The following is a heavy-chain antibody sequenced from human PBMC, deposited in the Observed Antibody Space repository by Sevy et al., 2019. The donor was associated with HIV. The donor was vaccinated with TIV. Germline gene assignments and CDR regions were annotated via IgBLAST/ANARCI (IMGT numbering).Heavy chain of an antibody. J-gene: IGHJ3*02. CDR1: KLTFTNAW. V-gene: IGHV3-30*03. D-gene: IGHD5-18*01. CDR2: ISFDGGYK. CDR3: ARGPIQLGAFDI. Sequence: GGSLRLSCAASKLTFTNAWMNWVRQAPGEGLEWVAVISFDGGYKYFGDSVKGRFTISRDNSKNTLYLQMNSLRNEDTAVYYCARGPIQLGAFDIWGPGTKVTVSS.